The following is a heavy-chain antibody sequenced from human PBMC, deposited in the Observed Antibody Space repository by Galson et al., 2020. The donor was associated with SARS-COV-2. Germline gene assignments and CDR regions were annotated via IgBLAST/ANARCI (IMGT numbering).Heavy chain of an antibody. CDR2: IGTAGDT. CDR1: GFTFSSSD. Sequence: GGSLRLSCAASGFTFSSSDMHWVRQATGKGLEWVSAIGTAGDTYYPGSVKGRFTISRENAKNSLYLQMNSLRAGDTAVYYCARGTVTTTPNYYYYYYMDVWGKGTTVTVSS. J-gene: IGHJ6*03. V-gene: IGHV3-13*01. CDR3: ARGTVTTTPNYYYYYYMDV. D-gene: IGHD4-17*01.